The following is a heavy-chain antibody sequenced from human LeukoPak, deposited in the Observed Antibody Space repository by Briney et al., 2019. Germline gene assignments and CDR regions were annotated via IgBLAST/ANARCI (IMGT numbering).Heavy chain of an antibody. D-gene: IGHD6-6*01. V-gene: IGHV3-74*01. CDR3: ARGPNSNWSGLDF. J-gene: IGHJ4*02. Sequence: RGSLRLSCTASGFSFSGHWMHWARQLPGKGLVWVSRISPTGSTTSYADSVKGRFTVSGDNAKNTLYLQVNNLRAEDTAVYYCARGPNSNWSGLDFWGQGTLLTVSS. CDR2: ISPTGSTT. CDR1: GFSFSGHW.